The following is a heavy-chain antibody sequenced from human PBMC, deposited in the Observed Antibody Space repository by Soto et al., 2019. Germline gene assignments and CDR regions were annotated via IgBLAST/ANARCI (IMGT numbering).Heavy chain of an antibody. Sequence: GGSLRLSCAASGFTFSSYWMHWVRQAPGKGLVWVSRINSDGSSTSYADSVKGRFTISRDNAKNTLYLQMNSLRAEDTAVYYCARDHPRRFLEWLSLVDNGMDVWGQGTTVTVSS. V-gene: IGHV3-74*01. J-gene: IGHJ6*02. CDR2: INSDGSST. CDR3: ARDHPRRFLEWLSLVDNGMDV. CDR1: GFTFSSYW. D-gene: IGHD3-3*01.